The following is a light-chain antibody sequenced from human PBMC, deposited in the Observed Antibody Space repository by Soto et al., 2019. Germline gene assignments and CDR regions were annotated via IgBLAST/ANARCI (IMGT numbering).Light chain of an antibody. CDR1: SSDVGSYDY. Sequence: QSVLIQPPSVSGSPGQSVTISCTGTSSDVGSYDYVSWYQQHPGTVPKPMIYNVNTQPSGVPDRFSGSKSGNTASMTISGLQAEDEADYYCCSYTSSASVFGTGTKVTVL. CDR3: CSYTSSASV. J-gene: IGLJ1*01. CDR2: NVN. V-gene: IGLV2-11*01.